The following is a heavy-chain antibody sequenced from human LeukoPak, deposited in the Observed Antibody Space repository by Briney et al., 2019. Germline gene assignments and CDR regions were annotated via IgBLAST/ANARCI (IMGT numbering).Heavy chain of an antibody. CDR1: GFTFDDYA. CDR2: ISWNSGSI. CDR3: AKDILDGSSWYRGEGSFDY. J-gene: IGHJ4*02. D-gene: IGHD6-13*01. V-gene: IGHV3-9*01. Sequence: GGSLRLSCAASGFTFDDYAMHWVRQAPGKGLEWVSGISWNSGSIGYADSVKGRFTISRDNAKNSLYLQMNSLRAEDTALYYCAKDILDGSSWYRGEGSFDYWGQGTLVTVSS.